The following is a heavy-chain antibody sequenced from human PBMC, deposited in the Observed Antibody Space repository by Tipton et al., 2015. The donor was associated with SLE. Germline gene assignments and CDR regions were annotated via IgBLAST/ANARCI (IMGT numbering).Heavy chain of an antibody. CDR3: ATDGVIAMGDYKDV. Sequence: TLSLTCTVSGVSISTFYWSWIRQPPGKGLEWIWYIYYSGGITNYNPSLKSRVTMSVDTSKNQFSLKLSSVTAADTAVYYCATDGVIAMGDYKDVWGKGPRVPVSS. D-gene: IGHD2-21*01. CDR2: IYYSGGIT. V-gene: IGHV4-59*01. CDR1: GVSISTFY. J-gene: IGHJ6*03.